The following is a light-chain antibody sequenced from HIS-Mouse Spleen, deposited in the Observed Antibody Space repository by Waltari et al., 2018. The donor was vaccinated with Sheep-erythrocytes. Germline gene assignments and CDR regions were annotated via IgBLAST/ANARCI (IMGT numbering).Light chain of an antibody. CDR3: QQYGSSPYT. CDR2: GAS. J-gene: IGKJ2*01. CDR1: QSVSSSY. V-gene: IGKV3-20*01. Sequence: EIVLTQSPGTLSLSPGERANLSRRASQSVSSSYLAWYQQKPGQAPRLLIYGASSRATGIPDRFSGSGSGTDFTLTISRLEPEDFAVYYCQQYGSSPYTFGQGTKLEIK.